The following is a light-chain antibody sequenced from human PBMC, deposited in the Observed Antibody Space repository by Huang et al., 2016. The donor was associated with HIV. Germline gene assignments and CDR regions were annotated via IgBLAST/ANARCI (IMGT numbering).Light chain of an antibody. CDR1: QSVYSSSTSKDY. CDR3: QQYYSSPQT. J-gene: IGKJ1*01. V-gene: IGKV4-1*01. Sequence: DIIMTQSLDSLAVSLGERATLNCRSSQSVYSSSTSKDYMAWFQQKPGQPPRLLLFWASTREAVVPDRFTGSGSGTHFTLTIASLEAEDAAIYYCQQYYSSPQTFGQGTRVEVK. CDR2: WAS.